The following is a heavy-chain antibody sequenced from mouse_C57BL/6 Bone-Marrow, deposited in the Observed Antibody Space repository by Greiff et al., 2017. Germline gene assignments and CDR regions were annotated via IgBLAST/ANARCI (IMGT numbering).Heavy chain of an antibody. CDR1: GYTFTSYW. J-gene: IGHJ2*01. CDR2: IDPSDSYT. D-gene: IGHD3-2*02. V-gene: IGHV1-69*01. Sequence: QVQLQQPGAELVMPGASVKLSCKSSGYTFTSYWMHWVKQRPGQGLEWIGEIDPSDSYTNYNPKFKGKSTLTGDNSSSTAYMKLSSLTSADSAVYYSASQARSTFYFDDWGQGTTLTVSS. CDR3: ASQARSTFYFDD.